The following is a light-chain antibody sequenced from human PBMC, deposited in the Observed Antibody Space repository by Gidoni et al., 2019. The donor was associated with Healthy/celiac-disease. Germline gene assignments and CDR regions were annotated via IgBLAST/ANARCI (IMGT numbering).Light chain of an antibody. Sequence: QSALTQPASVSGSPAQSITISCTGTSRDVGDYNYVSWYPQHPGKAPKLLLYDVSNRPSGVSNRFSGSKSGNTASLTISGLQAEDEADYYCSSYTSRSTLVFGGGNKLTVL. CDR3: SSYTSRSTLV. V-gene: IGLV2-14*03. J-gene: IGLJ2*01. CDR2: DVS. CDR1: SRDVGDYNY.